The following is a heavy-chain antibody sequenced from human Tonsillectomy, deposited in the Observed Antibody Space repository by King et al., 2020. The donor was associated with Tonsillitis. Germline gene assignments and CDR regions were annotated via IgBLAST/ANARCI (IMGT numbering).Heavy chain of an antibody. CDR2: ISYDGSNK. V-gene: IGHV3-30-3*01. D-gene: IGHD6-13*01. Sequence: QLVQSGGGVVQPGKSLRLSCAASGFTFSIYAMHWVRQAPGKGLEWVAVISYDGSNKYYADSVKGPFTISRDNSRNTLYLQMKSLRAEDTAVYDCARGRGQLLVPYYGLYVWGQGTTVTVSS. CDR1: GFTFSIYA. J-gene: IGHJ6*02. CDR3: ARGRGQLLVPYYGLYV.